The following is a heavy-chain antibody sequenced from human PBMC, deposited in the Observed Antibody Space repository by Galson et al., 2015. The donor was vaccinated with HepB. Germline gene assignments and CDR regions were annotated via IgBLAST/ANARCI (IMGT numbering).Heavy chain of an antibody. J-gene: IGHJ4*02. CDR2: IYPGDSDT. Sequence: QSGAEVKKPGESLKISCKGSGSSFTNYWIAWVRQMPGKGLEWMGIIYPGDSDTRYSPSFQGQVTISADKSISTAYLQWSSLKASDAAMYYCARRLYPEYFYDSSAYYYFDYWGQGTLVTVSS. V-gene: IGHV5-51*01. D-gene: IGHD3-22*01. CDR3: ARRLYPEYFYDSSAYYYFDY. CDR1: GSSFTNYW.